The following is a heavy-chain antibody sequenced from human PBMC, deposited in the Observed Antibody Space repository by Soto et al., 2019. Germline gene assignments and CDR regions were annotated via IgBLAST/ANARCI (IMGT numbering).Heavy chain of an antibody. D-gene: IGHD6-19*01. CDR3: AREDSSGWVYYFDS. CDR2: INHSGST. Sequence: PSETLSLTCAVYGGSFSGYYWSWIRQPPGKGLEWIGEINHSGSTNYNPSLKSRVTISVDTSKNQFSLKLRSVTAADTAVYYCAREDSSGWVYYFDSWGQGTLVTVSS. CDR1: GGSFSGYY. J-gene: IGHJ4*02. V-gene: IGHV4-34*01.